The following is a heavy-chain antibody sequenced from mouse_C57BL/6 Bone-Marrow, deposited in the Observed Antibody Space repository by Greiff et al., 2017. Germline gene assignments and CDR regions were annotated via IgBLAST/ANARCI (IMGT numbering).Heavy chain of an antibody. CDR2: IDPSDSYT. D-gene: IGHD2-1*01. CDR3: AAQYYCNYYGYFDF. Sequence: QVQLQQPGAELVRPGTSVKLSCKASGYTFTSYWMHWVKQRPGQGLEWIGVIDPSDSYTNYNQKFKGKATMTVDTSSSTAYMQLSSLPSEDSAVYYCAAQYYCNYYGYFDFGGTGTRGTVSS. V-gene: IGHV1-59*01. J-gene: IGHJ1*03. CDR1: GYTFTSYW.